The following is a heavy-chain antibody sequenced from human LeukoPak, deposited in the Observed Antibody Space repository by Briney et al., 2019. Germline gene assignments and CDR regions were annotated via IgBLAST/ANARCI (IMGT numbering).Heavy chain of an antibody. D-gene: IGHD5-24*01. V-gene: IGHV4-4*09. Sequence: SETLSLTCAVCGGSISSYYWSWVRQPPGKGLEWSGYIYTSGSTNYNPSLKSRVTISVDTSKNQFSLKLSSVTAADTAVYYCARAEMATITPHFDYWGQGTLVTVSS. J-gene: IGHJ4*02. CDR2: IYTSGST. CDR1: GGSISSYY. CDR3: ARAEMATITPHFDY.